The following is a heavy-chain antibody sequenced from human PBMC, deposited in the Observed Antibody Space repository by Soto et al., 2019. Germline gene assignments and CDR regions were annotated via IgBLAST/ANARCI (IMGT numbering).Heavy chain of an antibody. CDR3: AKRVYGDYVWFDY. Sequence: EVQLLESGGGLVQPRGSLRLSCAASGFSFSDYAMSWVRQAPGKGLEWVSIISGDAGSTKYADSVKGRFTISRVNSKNTVYLQMNSLRAEDTAVYYCAKRVYGDYVWFDYWGQGTLVTVSS. J-gene: IGHJ4*02. D-gene: IGHD4-17*01. CDR1: GFSFSDYA. V-gene: IGHV3-23*01. CDR2: ISGDAGST.